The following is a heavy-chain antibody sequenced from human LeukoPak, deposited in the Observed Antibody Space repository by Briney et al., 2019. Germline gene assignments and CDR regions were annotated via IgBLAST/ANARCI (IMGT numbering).Heavy chain of an antibody. Sequence: ASVKVSCKASGYTFTSYDINWVRQATGQGLEGMGWMNPNSGNTGDAQKCQGRVTITKSTSISTAYMELSSLRSEDTAVYYCARAPVTTGPYYYYMDVWGKGSTVTVS. CDR1: GYTFTSYD. CDR3: ARAPVTTGPYYYYMDV. V-gene: IGHV1-8*03. J-gene: IGHJ6*03. CDR2: MNPNSGNT. D-gene: IGHD4-17*01.